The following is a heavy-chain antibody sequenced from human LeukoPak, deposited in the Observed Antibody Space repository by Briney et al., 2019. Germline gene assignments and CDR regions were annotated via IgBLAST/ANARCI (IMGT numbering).Heavy chain of an antibody. CDR3: AKDVAPDSGWDLDY. J-gene: IGHJ4*02. D-gene: IGHD6-19*01. CDR2: IYNSGAKI. Sequence: GGSRRLSCAVSGLTFSTYSMTWVRQGPGKGLEWVSSIYNSGAKIFYADSVKGRFTISRDNSKNMLYLQMNSLRVEDTAVYYCAKDVAPDSGWDLDYWGQGTLVTVSS. V-gene: IGHV3-23*01. CDR1: GLTFSTYS.